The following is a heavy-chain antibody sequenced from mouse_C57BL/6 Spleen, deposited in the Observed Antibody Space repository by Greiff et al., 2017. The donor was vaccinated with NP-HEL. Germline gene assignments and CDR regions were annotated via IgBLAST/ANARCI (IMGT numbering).Heavy chain of an antibody. D-gene: IGHD2-4*01. V-gene: IGHV5-9-1*02. Sequence: EVKLQESGEGLVKPGGSLKLSCAASGFTFSSYAMSWVRQTPEKRLEWVAYISSGGDYIYYADTVKGRFTISRDNARNTLYLQMSSLKSEDTAMYYCTRAGLYYDYDWFAYWGQGTLVTVSA. CDR2: ISSGGDYI. CDR3: TRAGLYYDYDWFAY. CDR1: GFTFSSYA. J-gene: IGHJ3*01.